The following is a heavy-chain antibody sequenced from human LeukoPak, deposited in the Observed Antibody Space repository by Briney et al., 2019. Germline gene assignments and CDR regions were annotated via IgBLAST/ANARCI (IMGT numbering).Heavy chain of an antibody. J-gene: IGHJ4*02. V-gene: IGHV3-23*01. CDR1: GFTFSSYV. D-gene: IGHD3-22*01. CDR3: TKDHDSTGYPTSGY. Sequence: GGSLRLSCAASGFTFSSYVMTWVRQAPGKGLEWVSTIKDNGHTAFYADSVKGRFTISRDNSKNTLYLQMNGLRAEDTAVYFCTKDHDSTGYPTSGYWGQGTLVTVSS. CDR2: IKDNGHTA.